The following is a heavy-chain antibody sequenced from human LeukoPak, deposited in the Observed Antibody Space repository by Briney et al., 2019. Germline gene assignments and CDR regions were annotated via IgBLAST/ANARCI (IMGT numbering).Heavy chain of an antibody. J-gene: IGHJ6*04. CDR3: ASEVLQGSSQGMDV. V-gene: IGHV4-59*11. CDR2: IYDSGNT. Sequence: PSETLSLTCTVSGGSISSHYWSWVRQPPGQGLEWLAYIYDSGNTNYNPSLKSRLSISINTSKNQFSLNLTSVTAADAAVYYCASEVLQGSSQGMDVWGKGTMVIVSS. CDR1: GGSISSHY. D-gene: IGHD3-3*01.